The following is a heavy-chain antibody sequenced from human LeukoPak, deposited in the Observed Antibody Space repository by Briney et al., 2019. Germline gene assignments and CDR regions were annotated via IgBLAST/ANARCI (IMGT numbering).Heavy chain of an antibody. J-gene: IGHJ6*03. Sequence: GGPLGLSCAASGFPSSSYSLNWVRKPQGRGLERAYPFSSSSSYIYYADSVKGRFTISRDNAKNSLYLQMNSLRAEDTAVYYCARDHPDIAVIPAAMDVWGTGTTVIVSS. CDR1: GFPSSSYS. CDR3: ARDHPDIAVIPAAMDV. V-gene: IGHV3-21*01. CDR2: FSSSSSYI. D-gene: IGHD2-2*01.